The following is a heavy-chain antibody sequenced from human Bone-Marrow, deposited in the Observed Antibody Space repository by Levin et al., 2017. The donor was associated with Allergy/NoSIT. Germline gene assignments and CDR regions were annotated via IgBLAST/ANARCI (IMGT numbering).Heavy chain of an antibody. D-gene: IGHD4-11*01. J-gene: IGHJ4*02. CDR3: ARSDYSYFYFDY. CDR2: ISYDGSNK. Sequence: GGSLRLSCAASGFTFSNYGIHWVRQAPGKGLEWVAVISYDGSNKKYADSVKGRFTISRDNSKDTLSLQMNSLRDEDTAVYYCARSDYSYFYFDYWGQGILVTVSS. V-gene: IGHV3-30*03. CDR1: GFTFSNYG.